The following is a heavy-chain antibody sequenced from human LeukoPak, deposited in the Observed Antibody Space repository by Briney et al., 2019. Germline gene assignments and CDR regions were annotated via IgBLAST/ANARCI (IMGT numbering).Heavy chain of an antibody. CDR1: VYSLSSGYY. V-gene: IGHV4-38-2*01. Sequence: SETLSLTCAVSVYSLSSGYYWGWIRPPPGKGLEWIGRIYHSGSTYYNPSPKRRVTISVDTSKHQCSLKLSSVTATDTAVYYCARLPYCSGGCCYSAGDYWGQGTLVTVSS. D-gene: IGHD2-15*01. CDR2: IYHSGST. CDR3: ARLPYCSGGCCYSAGDY. J-gene: IGHJ4*02.